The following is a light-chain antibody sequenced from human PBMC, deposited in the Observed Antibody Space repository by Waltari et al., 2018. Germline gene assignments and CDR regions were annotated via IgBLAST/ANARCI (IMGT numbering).Light chain of an antibody. J-gene: IGLJ2*01. CDR2: DVT. Sequence: QSALTQPASVSGSPGQSITISCPGTSRDVGYFNHVSWFQHHPDSAPKLLIYDVTDRPSGVSSRFSGSKSVNTASLTISGLQAEDEADYYCSSYTGRGTVIFGGGTK. CDR1: SRDVGYFNH. V-gene: IGLV2-14*01. CDR3: SSYTGRGTVI.